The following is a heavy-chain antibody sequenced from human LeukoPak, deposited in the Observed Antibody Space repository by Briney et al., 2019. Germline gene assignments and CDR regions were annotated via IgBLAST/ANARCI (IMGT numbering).Heavy chain of an antibody. Sequence: ASVKVSCKASGYTFTSYTMNWVRQAPGQGLEWMGWISPNSGATKYAQKFQDRVTMTRDTSINTAYMELSSLRSDDTAVYYCARFSVGGRYDFDYWGQGTLVTVSS. CDR1: GYTFTSYT. D-gene: IGHD3-9*01. V-gene: IGHV1-2*02. CDR2: ISPNSGAT. CDR3: ARFSVGGRYDFDY. J-gene: IGHJ4*02.